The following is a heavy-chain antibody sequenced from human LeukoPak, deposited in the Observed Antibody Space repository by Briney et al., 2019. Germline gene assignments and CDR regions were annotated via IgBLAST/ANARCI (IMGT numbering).Heavy chain of an antibody. CDR1: GFTFDDYA. V-gene: IGHV3-9*01. CDR3: AKDLYGGKTGFDY. D-gene: IGHD4-23*01. J-gene: IGHJ4*02. Sequence: GGSLRLSCAASGFTFDDYAMHWVRQAPGKGLEWVSGISWNSGSIGYADSVKGRFTISRDNAKNSLYLQMNSLRAEDTALYYCAKDLYGGKTGFDYWGQGTLVTASS. CDR2: ISWNSGSI.